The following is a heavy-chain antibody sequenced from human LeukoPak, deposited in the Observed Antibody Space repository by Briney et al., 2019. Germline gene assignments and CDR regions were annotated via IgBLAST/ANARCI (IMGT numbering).Heavy chain of an antibody. CDR3: ARGSMDYGDYGWFDP. V-gene: IGHV1-8*02. CDR1: GYTFTSYD. J-gene: IGHJ5*02. D-gene: IGHD4-17*01. Sequence: ASVKVSCKASGYTFTSYDINWVRQATGQGLEWMGWTNPNSGNTGYAQKLQGRVTMTTDTSTSTAYMELRSLRSDDTAVYYCARGSMDYGDYGWFDPWGQGTLVTVSS. CDR2: TNPNSGNT.